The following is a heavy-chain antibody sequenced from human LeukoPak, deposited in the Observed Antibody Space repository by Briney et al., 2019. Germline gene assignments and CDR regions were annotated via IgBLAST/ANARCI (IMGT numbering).Heavy chain of an antibody. CDR3: VRGLSGTYTQSLAFDL. D-gene: IGHD1-26*01. V-gene: IGHV3-30-3*01. Sequence: GGSLRLSCAASGFTFSRNALNWVRRAPGKWREWVAVISNDGTNKYYGDSVKGRFTISRDNSRNTVSLQMNSLRVEDTALYYCVRGLSGTYTQSLAFDLWGQGTMVTVSS. J-gene: IGHJ3*01. CDR1: GFTFSRNA. CDR2: ISNDGTNK.